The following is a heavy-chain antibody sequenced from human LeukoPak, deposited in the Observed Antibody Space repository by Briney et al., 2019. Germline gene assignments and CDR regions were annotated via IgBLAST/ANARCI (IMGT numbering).Heavy chain of an antibody. J-gene: IGHJ4*02. CDR2: ISSSSTTI. V-gene: IGHV3-48*01. CDR1: GFTFSDYN. D-gene: IGHD3-22*01. Sequence: GGSLRLSCAASGFTFSDYNMNWVRQAPGKGLEWISYISSSSTTIFYGDSVKGRFIISRDNAKNSLYLQMNSLRADDTAVYYCARNPPEGGYLASWGQGTLVTVSS. CDR3: ARNPPEGGYLAS.